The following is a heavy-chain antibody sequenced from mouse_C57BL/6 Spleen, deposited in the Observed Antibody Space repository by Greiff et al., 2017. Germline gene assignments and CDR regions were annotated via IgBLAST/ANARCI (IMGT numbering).Heavy chain of an antibody. D-gene: IGHD1-1*01. CDR2: IDPEDGET. J-gene: IGHJ1*03. CDR3: ARSPYYGSSQGYFDV. Sequence: EVQLQQSGAELVKPGASVKLSCTASGFNIKDYYMHWVKQRTEQGLEWIGRIDPEDGETKYAPQFQGKATITADTSSNTAYLQLSSLTSEDTAVYYCARSPYYGSSQGYFDVWGTGTTVTVSS. V-gene: IGHV14-2*01. CDR1: GFNIKDYY.